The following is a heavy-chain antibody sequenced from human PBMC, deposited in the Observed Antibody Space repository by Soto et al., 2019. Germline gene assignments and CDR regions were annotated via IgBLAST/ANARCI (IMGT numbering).Heavy chain of an antibody. V-gene: IGHV4-34*01. CDR1: GGSFSGYY. CDR3: ARDGFCTSTTCRVGNWFDP. J-gene: IGHJ5*02. CDR2: INHRGST. D-gene: IGHD2-2*01. Sequence: ETLSLTCVVYGGSFSGYYWSWIRQSPGKGLEWIGGINHRGSTNYNPSLESRVTISVDTSKNQSSLKLPSVTAADTAMYYCARDGFCTSTTCRVGNWFDPWGQGTLVTVSS.